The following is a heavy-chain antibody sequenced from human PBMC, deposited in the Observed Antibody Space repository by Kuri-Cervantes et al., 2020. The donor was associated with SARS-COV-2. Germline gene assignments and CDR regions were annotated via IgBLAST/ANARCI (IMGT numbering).Heavy chain of an antibody. D-gene: IGHD2-15*01. Sequence: GGSLRLSCTASGFTFSSHCMNWVRQAPGKGLEWVSSISSSRNYIYYADSVRGRFTISRDNAKNSLYLQMNSLRAEDTAVYYCARDRINDFDIWGQGTMVTVSS. V-gene: IGHV3-21*01. J-gene: IGHJ3*02. CDR3: ARDRINDFDI. CDR2: ISSSRNYI. CDR1: GFTFSSHC.